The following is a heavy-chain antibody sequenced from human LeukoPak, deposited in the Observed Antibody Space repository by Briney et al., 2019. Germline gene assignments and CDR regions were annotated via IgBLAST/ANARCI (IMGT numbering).Heavy chain of an antibody. J-gene: IGHJ6*03. V-gene: IGHV4-61*02. CDR3: ARAWNDVYYYYYMDV. D-gene: IGHD1-1*01. CDR2: IYTSGST. CDR1: GGSISSGSYY. Sequence: SETLSLTCTVSGGSISSGSYYWSWIRQPAGKGLEWIGRIYTSGSTNYNPSLKSRVTISVDTSKNQFSLRLSSVTAADTAVYYCARAWNDVYYYYYMDVWDKGTTVTVSS.